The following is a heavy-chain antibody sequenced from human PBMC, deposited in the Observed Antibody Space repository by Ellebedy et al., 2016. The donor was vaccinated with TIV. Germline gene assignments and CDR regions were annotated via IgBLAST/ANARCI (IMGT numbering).Heavy chain of an antibody. CDR2: INWNGGST. Sequence: GESLKISCAASGFTFDDYGMSWVRQAPGKGLEWVSGINWNGGSTGYADSVKGRFTISRDNAKNSLYLQMNSLRAEDTALYYCARGVGYSGSYSPAFDIWGQGTMVTVSS. D-gene: IGHD1-26*01. J-gene: IGHJ3*02. CDR1: GFTFDDYG. CDR3: ARGVGYSGSYSPAFDI. V-gene: IGHV3-20*04.